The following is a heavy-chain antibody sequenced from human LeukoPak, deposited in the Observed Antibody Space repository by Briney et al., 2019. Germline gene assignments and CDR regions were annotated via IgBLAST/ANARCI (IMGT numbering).Heavy chain of an antibody. CDR1: GYTFTNYA. Sequence: ASVKVSCKAFGYTFTNYAISWVRQAPGQGLEWMGRISGYNGNTDYAQKFQGRVIMTTDSSTHTAFMELRSLISDDTAVYYCARQGLLTVQVSGFDIWGQGATVTVSS. CDR3: ARQGLLTVQVSGFDI. CDR2: ISGYNGNT. V-gene: IGHV1-18*01. J-gene: IGHJ3*02. D-gene: IGHD3-9*01.